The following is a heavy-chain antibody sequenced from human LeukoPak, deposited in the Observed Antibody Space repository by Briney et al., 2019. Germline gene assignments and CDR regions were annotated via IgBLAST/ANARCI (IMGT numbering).Heavy chain of an antibody. V-gene: IGHV3-48*03. D-gene: IGHD6-19*01. CDR3: ARDSSGWYY. CDR2: ISSSGSTI. J-gene: IGHJ4*02. Sequence: PGGSLRLSCAASGFTFSSYEMNWVRQAPGKGLEWVSYISSSGSTIYYADSVKGRFAISRDNAKNSLYLQMNSLRAEDTAVYYCARDSSGWYYWGQGTLVTVSS. CDR1: GFTFSSYE.